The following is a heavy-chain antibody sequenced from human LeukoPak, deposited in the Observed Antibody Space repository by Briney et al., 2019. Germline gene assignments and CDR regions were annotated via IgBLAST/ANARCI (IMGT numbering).Heavy chain of an antibody. CDR1: GFTVGSNY. Sequence: GGSLRLSCAASGFTVGSNYMSWVRQAPGKGLEWVSVIYSGGSTYYADSVKGRFTISRGNSKNTLYLQMNSLRAEDTAVYYCASGYSSGWLDYWGQGTLVTVSS. D-gene: IGHD6-19*01. J-gene: IGHJ4*02. CDR2: IYSGGST. V-gene: IGHV3-66*01. CDR3: ASGYSSGWLDY.